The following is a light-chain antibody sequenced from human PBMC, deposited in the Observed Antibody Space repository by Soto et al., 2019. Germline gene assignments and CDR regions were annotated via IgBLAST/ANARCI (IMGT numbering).Light chain of an antibody. CDR3: QQRSNWPLT. V-gene: IGKV3-11*01. J-gene: IGKJ4*01. Sequence: EMVLTQSPATLSLSPGDRATLSCRASQSVSSYLAWYQQKPGKAPRLLIYDASNRATGIPARFSGSGSGTDFTLTSSSLEPEDFAVYYCQQRSNWPLTFGGGTKVAIK. CDR2: DAS. CDR1: QSVSSY.